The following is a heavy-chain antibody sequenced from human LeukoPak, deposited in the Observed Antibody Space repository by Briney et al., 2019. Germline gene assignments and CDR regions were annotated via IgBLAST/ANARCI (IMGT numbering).Heavy chain of an antibody. CDR2: IIPILGIA. CDR3: AREFATTNFGAVIRAHDALDI. Sequence: SVKVSCKASGGTFSSYAISWVRQAPGQGLEWMGRIIPILGIANYAQKFQGRVTITADKSTSTAYMELSSLRSEDTAVYYCAREFATTNFGAVIRAHDALDIWGQGQWSPSLQ. D-gene: IGHD3-3*01. V-gene: IGHV1-69*04. CDR1: GGTFSSYA. J-gene: IGHJ3*02.